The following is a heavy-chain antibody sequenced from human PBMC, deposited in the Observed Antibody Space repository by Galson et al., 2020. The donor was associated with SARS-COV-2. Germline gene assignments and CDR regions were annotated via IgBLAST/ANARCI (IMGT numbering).Heavy chain of an antibody. CDR3: AKDGDGYPH. J-gene: IGHJ4*02. CDR1: GFSFSRNW. Sequence: GGSLRLSCETSGFSFSRNWMSWVRQAPGKGLEWVANLNPDGNAKYYVDSVKGRFDISRDNAKSSLYLQMNSLRVEDTAVYYCAKDGDGYPHGGQGTLVFVSS. CDR2: LNPDGNAK. V-gene: IGHV3-7*04. D-gene: IGHD3-22*01.